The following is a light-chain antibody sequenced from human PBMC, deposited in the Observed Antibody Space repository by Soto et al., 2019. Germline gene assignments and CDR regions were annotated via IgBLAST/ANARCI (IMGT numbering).Light chain of an antibody. CDR1: SSDVGGYNY. CDR3: SSYTSSNTVV. V-gene: IGLV2-14*01. Sequence: QSALTQPASVSGSPGQSITISCTGGSSDVGGYNYVSWYQQHPGKAPKLMTYDVSNRPSGVSNRFSGSKSGNTASLTITGLQAEDEADYYCSSYTSSNTVVFGGGTKVTVL. CDR2: DVS. J-gene: IGLJ2*01.